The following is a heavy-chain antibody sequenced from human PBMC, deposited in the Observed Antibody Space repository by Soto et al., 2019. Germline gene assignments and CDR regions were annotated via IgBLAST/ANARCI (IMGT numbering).Heavy chain of an antibody. Sequence: QVQLVESGGGVVQPGRSLRLSCAASGFTFSSYGMQWVRQAPGKGLEWVAVICYDGSNKYYADSVKGRFTISRDNPKNTLYLQMNSLRAEDTAVYYCARDIAAAGTSYYYYGMDVWGQGTTVTVSS. CDR2: ICYDGSNK. CDR3: ARDIAAAGTSYYYYGMDV. V-gene: IGHV3-33*01. CDR1: GFTFSSYG. J-gene: IGHJ6*02. D-gene: IGHD6-13*01.